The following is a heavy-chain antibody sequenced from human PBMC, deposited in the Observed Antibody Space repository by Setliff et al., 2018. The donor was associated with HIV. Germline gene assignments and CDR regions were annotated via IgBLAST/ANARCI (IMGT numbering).Heavy chain of an antibody. Sequence: GGSLRLSCAASGFSVDDYWMSWVRQAPGKGLQWVANIKQDGREKYYVDSVKGRFAISRDDTQNSLFLQMNSLRADDTAVYYCARDRIAAAGLFDYWGQGTLVTVSS. CDR1: GFSVDDYW. CDR2: IKQDGREK. V-gene: IGHV3-7*03. CDR3: ARDRIAAAGLFDY. J-gene: IGHJ4*02. D-gene: IGHD6-13*01.